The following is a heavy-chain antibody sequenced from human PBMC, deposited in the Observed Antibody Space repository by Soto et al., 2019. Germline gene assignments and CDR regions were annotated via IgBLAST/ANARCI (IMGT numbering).Heavy chain of an antibody. CDR1: GYTFTSYD. V-gene: IGHV1-8*01. CDR3: ARVLLSGCSRTSCYKEGYYYYYGMDV. CDR2: MNPSSGNT. D-gene: IGHD2-2*02. Sequence: GASVKVSCKXSGYTFTSYDINWVRQATGQGLEWMGWMNPSSGNTGYAQKFQGRVTMTRNTSISTAYMELSSLRSEDTAVYYCARVLLSGCSRTSCYKEGYYYYYGMDVWGQGTTVTVSS. J-gene: IGHJ6*02.